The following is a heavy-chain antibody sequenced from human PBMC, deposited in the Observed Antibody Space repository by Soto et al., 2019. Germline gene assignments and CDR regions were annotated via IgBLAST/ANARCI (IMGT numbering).Heavy chain of an antibody. D-gene: IGHD1-26*01. CDR3: AKGRIVGATDFDY. Sequence: QVHLVESGGGVVQPGRSLRLSCVGSGFTVSAYEIHWVRQAPGKGLDWVAVISSGGRHQFYTDSVRGRFTISRDDSKNTVYLQMNNLTPQDAAIYYCAKGRIVGATDFDYWGQGTLVTVSS. CDR1: GFTVSAYE. CDR2: ISSGGRHQ. V-gene: IGHV3-30*04. J-gene: IGHJ4*02.